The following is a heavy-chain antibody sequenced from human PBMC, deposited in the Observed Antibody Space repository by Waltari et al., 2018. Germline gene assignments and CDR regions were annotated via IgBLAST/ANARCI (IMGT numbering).Heavy chain of an antibody. Sequence: QVQLQESGPGLVKPSETLSLTCTVSGDPISPYYWSWIRQPPGQGLELIGYSYYSGTTNYSPSLKSRVTISIDPSRNEISLSLSSVTAADTAVYYCARGSVRRPIHGDYMDVWGKGTTVTVSS. D-gene: IGHD3-10*01. CDR1: GDPISPYY. V-gene: IGHV4-59*01. CDR2: SYYSGTT. J-gene: IGHJ6*03. CDR3: ARGSVRRPIHGDYMDV.